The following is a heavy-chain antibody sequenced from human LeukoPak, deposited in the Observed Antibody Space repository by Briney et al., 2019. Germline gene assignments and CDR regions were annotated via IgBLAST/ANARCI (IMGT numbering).Heavy chain of an antibody. V-gene: IGHV1-24*01. J-gene: IGHJ6*02. Sequence: ASVKVSCKVSGYTLTGLSMHWVRQAPGKGLERMGGFDPEDGETIYAQKFQGRVTMTQDTSTDTAYMELSSLRSEDTAVYYCATLYCSSTSCYTGDYYYYGMDVWGQGTTVTVSS. D-gene: IGHD2-2*02. CDR1: GYTLTGLS. CDR2: FDPEDGET. CDR3: ATLYCSSTSCYTGDYYYYGMDV.